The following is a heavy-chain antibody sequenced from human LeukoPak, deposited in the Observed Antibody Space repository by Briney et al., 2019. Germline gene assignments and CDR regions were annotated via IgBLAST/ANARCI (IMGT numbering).Heavy chain of an antibody. V-gene: IGHV4-34*01. CDR1: GGSFSGYY. CDR3: ASRMLTYYYDSSGYYDFYYFDY. D-gene: IGHD3-22*01. Sequence: SETLSLTCAVYGGSFSGYYWSWIRQPPGKGLEWSGEINHSGSTNYNPSLKSRVTISVDTSKNQFSLKLSSVTAADTAVYYCASRMLTYYYDSSGYYDFYYFDYWGQGTLVTVSS. CDR2: INHSGST. J-gene: IGHJ4*02.